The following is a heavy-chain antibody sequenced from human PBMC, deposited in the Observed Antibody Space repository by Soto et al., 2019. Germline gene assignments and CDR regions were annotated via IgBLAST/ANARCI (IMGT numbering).Heavy chain of an antibody. CDR1: GFTFSSYG. J-gene: IGHJ4*02. Sequence: GGSLRLSCAASGFTFSSYGMHWVRQAPGKGLEWVAVISYDGSNKYYADSVKGRFTISRDNSKNTLYLQMNSLRAEDTAVYYCPKGYGAPDYWCKGILVTVSS. D-gene: IGHD4-17*01. V-gene: IGHV3-30*18. CDR3: PKGYGAPDY. CDR2: ISYDGSNK.